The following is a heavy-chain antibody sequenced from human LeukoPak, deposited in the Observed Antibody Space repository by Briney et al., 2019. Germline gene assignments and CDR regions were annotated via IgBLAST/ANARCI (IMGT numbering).Heavy chain of an antibody. V-gene: IGHV3-48*03. D-gene: IGHD2-15*01. CDR2: ISSSGSTI. Sequence: GGSLRLPCAASGFTFSSYEMNWVRQAPGKGLEWVSYISSSGSTIYYADSVKGRFTISRDNAKNSLYLQMNSLRAEDTAVYYCVRVAADAFDIWGQGTMVTVSS. J-gene: IGHJ3*02. CDR1: GFTFSSYE. CDR3: VRVAADAFDI.